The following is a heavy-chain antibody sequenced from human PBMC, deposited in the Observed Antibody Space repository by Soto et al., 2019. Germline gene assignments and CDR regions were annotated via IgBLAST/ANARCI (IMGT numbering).Heavy chain of an antibody. CDR1: GASINSYS. D-gene: IGHD3-3*01. CDR2: FYASGTT. Sequence: PSETLSLTCTVSGASINSYSWSWIRQPAGKGLEWVGQFYASGTTKYNPALKSRVTMSLDTSKNQFSLRLNSVTAADTAVYYCARVPYYDFWSGSRRSYNWFDPWGQGTLVTVSS. CDR3: ARVPYYDFWSGSRRSYNWFDP. J-gene: IGHJ5*02. V-gene: IGHV4-4*07.